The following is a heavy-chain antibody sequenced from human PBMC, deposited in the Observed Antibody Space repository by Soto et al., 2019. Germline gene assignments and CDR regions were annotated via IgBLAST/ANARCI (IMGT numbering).Heavy chain of an antibody. Sequence: GALGVSCSSSVFTFSVFAMSWVRQAPGKGLEWVSTIGSSDIYYADAVKGRFTTSRDNSRNTVSLQINSLRADDTAVYYCAKDHFNGNGVFDGFDIWGPGTMVTVSS. CDR2: IGSSDI. CDR3: AKDHFNGNGVFDGFDI. J-gene: IGHJ3*02. CDR1: VFTFSVFA. V-gene: IGHV3-23*01. D-gene: IGHD2-8*01.